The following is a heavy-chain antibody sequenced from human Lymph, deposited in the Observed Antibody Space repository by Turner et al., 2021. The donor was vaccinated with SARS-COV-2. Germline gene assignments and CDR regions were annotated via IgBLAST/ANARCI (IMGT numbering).Heavy chain of an antibody. CDR3: ARGFDY. V-gene: IGHV4-59*01. CDR1: GGSISSYY. CDR2: IYYSGST. J-gene: IGHJ4*02. Sequence: QVQLQESGPGLVKPSETLPHTCPVSGGSISSYYWSWIRQPPGNGMEWIGYIYYSGSTSYKPSLKSRVTISVDTSKNQFSLKLTSVTAADMAVYYWARGFDYWGQRTLVTVSP.